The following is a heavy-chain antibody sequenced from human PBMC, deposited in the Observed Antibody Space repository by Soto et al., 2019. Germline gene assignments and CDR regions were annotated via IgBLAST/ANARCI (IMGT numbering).Heavy chain of an antibody. CDR2: INAGNGNT. V-gene: IGHV1-3*01. CDR1: GYSFTSYV. J-gene: IGHJ6*02. D-gene: IGHD2-2*01. CDR3: ARGVENIVVVLDVFGYYGMDV. Sequence: ASVKVSCKASGYSFTSYVIYWVRQAPGQRLEWMGWINAGNGNTKYSQKFQGRVTITSDTSASTAYMELSSLRSEDTAVYFCARGVENIVVVLDVFGYYGMDVWGQGTTVTVS.